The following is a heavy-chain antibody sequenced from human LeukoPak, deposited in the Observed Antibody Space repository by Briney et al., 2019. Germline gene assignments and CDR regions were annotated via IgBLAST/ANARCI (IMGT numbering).Heavy chain of an antibody. CDR1: GGSLSDSC. CDR2: ISHTGIT. Sequence: SETLSLTCAVYGGSLSDSCWSWIRQPPGKGLEWIGEISHTGITKYSPSLKSRVTISEDTSKSQLSLRLSSVTAADAAIYYCARVSYYDSGGYYRGPYYYMDVWGKGTTVIVSS. J-gene: IGHJ6*03. D-gene: IGHD3-22*01. CDR3: ARVSYYDSGGYYRGPYYYMDV. V-gene: IGHV4-34*01.